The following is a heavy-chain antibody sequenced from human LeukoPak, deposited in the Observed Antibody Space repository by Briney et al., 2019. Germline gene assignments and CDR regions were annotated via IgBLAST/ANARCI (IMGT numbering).Heavy chain of an antibody. CDR1: GGSISSYY. V-gene: IGHV4-59*12. CDR3: ARSPAGTTSHRGIFDY. D-gene: IGHD3-10*01. CDR2: MYYSGST. J-gene: IGHJ4*02. Sequence: SETLSLTCTVSGGSISSYYWSWIRQPPGKGLEWIGYMYYSGSTNYNPSLKSRVTISVDRSKNQFSLKLRSVTAADSTDYYCARSPAGTTSHRGIFDYWGQGILVTVSS.